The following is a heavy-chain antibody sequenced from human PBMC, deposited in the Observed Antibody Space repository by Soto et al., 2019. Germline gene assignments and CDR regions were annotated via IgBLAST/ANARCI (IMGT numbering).Heavy chain of an antibody. D-gene: IGHD5-18*01. J-gene: IGHJ6*02. Sequence: SETLSLTCTVSGGSVTTGSYYWSWIRQTPGKGLEYIGYIHYGVSTDYNPSLKSRVIISLDTSRNQLSLNLKSVTAADTAVYYCARASPVVTDVWGQGTTVTVSS. CDR3: ARASPVVTDV. CDR1: GGSVTTGSYY. CDR2: IHYGVST. V-gene: IGHV4-61*01.